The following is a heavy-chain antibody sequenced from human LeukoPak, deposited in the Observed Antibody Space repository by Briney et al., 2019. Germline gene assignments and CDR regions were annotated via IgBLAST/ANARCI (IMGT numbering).Heavy chain of an antibody. Sequence: PSETLSLTCTVSGGSISSGGYYWSWIRQHPGKGLEWIGYIYYSGSTYYNPSLKSRVTISVDTSKNQFSLKLSSVTAADTAVYYCARDIVGAGWYYYYGMDVWGQGTTVTVSS. CDR2: IYYSGST. J-gene: IGHJ6*02. D-gene: IGHD1-26*01. CDR3: ARDIVGAGWYYYYGMDV. CDR1: GGSISSGGYY. V-gene: IGHV4-31*03.